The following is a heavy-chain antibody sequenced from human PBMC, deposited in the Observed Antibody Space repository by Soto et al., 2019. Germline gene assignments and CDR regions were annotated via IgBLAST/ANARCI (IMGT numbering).Heavy chain of an antibody. J-gene: IGHJ4*02. CDR1: GGSFSGYY. CDR3: ARVGEGTMVRGVIIKGVVDY. D-gene: IGHD3-10*01. CDR2: INHSGST. V-gene: IGHV4-34*01. Sequence: QVQLQQWGAGLLKPSETLSLTCAVYGGSFSGYYWSWIRQPPGKGLEWIGEINHSGSTNYNPSLKSRVTISVDTSKNQFSLKLSSVTAADTAVYYCARVGEGTMVRGVIIKGVVDYWGQGTLVTVSS.